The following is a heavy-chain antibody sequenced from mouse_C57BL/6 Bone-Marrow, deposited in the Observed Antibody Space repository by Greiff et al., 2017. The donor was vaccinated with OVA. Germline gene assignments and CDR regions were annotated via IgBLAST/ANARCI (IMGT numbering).Heavy chain of an antibody. CDR3: ARAYYSNPLYAMDY. J-gene: IGHJ4*01. CDR1: GYSFTDYN. D-gene: IGHD2-5*01. Sequence: VQLKESGPELVKPGASVKISCKASGYSFTDYNMNWVKQSNGKSLEWIGVINPNYGTTSYNQKFKGKATLTVDQSSSTAYMQLNSLTSEDSAVYYCARAYYSNPLYAMDYWGQGTSVTVSS. V-gene: IGHV1-39*01. CDR2: INPNYGTT.